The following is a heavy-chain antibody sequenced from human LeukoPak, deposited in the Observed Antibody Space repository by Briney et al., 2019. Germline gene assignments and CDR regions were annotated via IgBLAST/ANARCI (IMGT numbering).Heavy chain of an antibody. CDR2: TSYDESHK. V-gene: IGHV3-30-3*01. D-gene: IGHD1-26*01. J-gene: IGHJ3*02. Sequence: SCKASGYTFSGYYMHWVRQAPGKGLEWVAVTSYDESHKYYADSVKGRFTISRDNAKNSLYLQMNSLRAEDTAVYYCARVNGGSYSDAFDIWGQGTMVTVSS. CDR3: ARVNGGSYSDAFDI. CDR1: GYTFSGYY.